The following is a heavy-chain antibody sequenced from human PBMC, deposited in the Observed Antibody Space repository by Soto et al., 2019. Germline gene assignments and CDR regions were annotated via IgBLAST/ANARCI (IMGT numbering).Heavy chain of an antibody. J-gene: IGHJ2*01. CDR2: IFYSGTT. CDR3: ARVPLVRGDWYFDL. D-gene: IGHD3-10*01. CDR1: GGSFSSYY. Sequence: QVQLQESGPGLVKPSETLSLTCTVSGGSFSSYYWSWIRQPPGKGLDWIGYIFYSGTTNYNPSLKSRVTISVDTSKNQFSLKVSSVTAADTAVYYCARVPLVRGDWYFDLWGRGTLVTVSS. V-gene: IGHV4-59*01.